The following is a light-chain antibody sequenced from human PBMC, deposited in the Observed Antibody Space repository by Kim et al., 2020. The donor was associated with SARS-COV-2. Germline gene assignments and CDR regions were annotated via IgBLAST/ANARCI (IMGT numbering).Light chain of an antibody. V-gene: IGLV1-44*01. CDR3: AAWDDRMMWV. CDR1: SSNIGTYT. Sequence: QSVLTQPPSASGAPGQRVTLSCFGSSSNIGTYTVSWYQQLPGTAPELLIYRDNQRPSGVPDRFSGSRSGTSASLAISGLQSEDESDYYCAAWDDRMMWVFGGGTKLTVL. CDR2: RDN. J-gene: IGLJ3*02.